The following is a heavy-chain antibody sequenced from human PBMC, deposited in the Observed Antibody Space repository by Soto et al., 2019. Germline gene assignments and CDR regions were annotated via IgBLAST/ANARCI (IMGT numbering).Heavy chain of an antibody. CDR2: ISRSGSDI. V-gene: IGHV3-11*01. J-gene: IGHJ6*02. Sequence: GGSLRLSCAASGFTFSDYSMNWVRQAPGKGLEWVSYISRSGSDIYYADSVKGRFTISRANAKNSLFLQMNSLRAEDTAVYYCATVGYCSSTSCQTRYYYYGMDVWGQGTTVTVSS. CDR3: ATVGYCSSTSCQTRYYYYGMDV. D-gene: IGHD2-2*03. CDR1: GFTFSDYS.